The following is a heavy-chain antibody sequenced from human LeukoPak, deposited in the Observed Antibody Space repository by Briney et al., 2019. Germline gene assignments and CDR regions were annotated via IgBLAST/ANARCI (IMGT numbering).Heavy chain of an antibody. J-gene: IGHJ4*02. CDR3: AVFTVTTADY. D-gene: IGHD4-17*01. CDR2: INPNSGGT. CDR1: GYTFTSYD. Sequence: ASVKVSCKASGYTFTSYDINWVRQAPGQGLEWMGWINPNSGGTNYAQKFQGRVTMTRDTSISTAYMELSRLRSDDTAVYYCAVFTVTTADYWGQGTLVTVSS. V-gene: IGHV1-2*02.